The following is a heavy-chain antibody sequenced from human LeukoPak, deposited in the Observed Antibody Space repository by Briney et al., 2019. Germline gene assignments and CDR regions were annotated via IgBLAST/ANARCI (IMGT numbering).Heavy chain of an antibody. V-gene: IGHV3-33*01. CDR2: IWYDGSNK. D-gene: IGHD3-22*01. CDR1: GFTFSSYG. CDR3: ARDALRYYDSSGYYPGMDV. J-gene: IGHJ6*02. Sequence: PGGSLRLSCAASGFTFSSYGMHRVRQAPGKGLEWVAVIWYDGSNKYYADSVKGRFTISRDNSKTTLYLQMNSLRAEHTAVYYCARDALRYYDSSGYYPGMDVWGQGTTVTVSS.